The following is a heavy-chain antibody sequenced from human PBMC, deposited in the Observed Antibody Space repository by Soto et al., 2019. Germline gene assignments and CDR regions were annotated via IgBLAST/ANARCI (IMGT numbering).Heavy chain of an antibody. Sequence: EVQLVETGGGLIQPGRSLRLSCAASGFTVSSNYMSWVRQAPGKGLEWVSVIYSGGSTYYADSVKGRFTISRDNSKNTLYLQMNSLRAEDTAVYYCAGPSSGWSAHTGPGYFDLWGRGTLVTVSS. D-gene: IGHD6-19*01. CDR2: IYSGGST. J-gene: IGHJ2*01. CDR3: AGPSSGWSAHTGPGYFDL. V-gene: IGHV3-53*02. CDR1: GFTVSSNY.